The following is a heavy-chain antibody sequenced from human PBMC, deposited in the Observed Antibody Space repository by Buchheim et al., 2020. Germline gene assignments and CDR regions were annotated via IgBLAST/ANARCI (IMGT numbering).Heavy chain of an antibody. D-gene: IGHD6-25*01. V-gene: IGHV4-61*02. CDR1: GDSIKTSNHY. CDR3: ATLPTGSAWFDT. CDR2: VYSVGAGTS. Sequence: QVQLQELGPGLVKPSQTLSLTCSVSGDSIKTSNHYWTWIRQPAGKGPEWIGRVYSVGAGTSDYNPSLRSRVTMSVDPSKNQFSLKLRSVGAADTAVYYCATLPTGSAWFDTWGQG. J-gene: IGHJ5*02.